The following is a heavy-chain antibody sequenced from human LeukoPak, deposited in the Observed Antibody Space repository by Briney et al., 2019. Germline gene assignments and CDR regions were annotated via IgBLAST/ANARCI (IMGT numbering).Heavy chain of an antibody. CDR2: INPNSGGT. CDR1: GYTFTGYY. CDR3: ARTPYYYDSSGYYDY. J-gene: IGHJ4*02. V-gene: IGHV1-2*02. Sequence: VASVKVSCKASGYTFTGYYMHWVRQAPGQGLEWMGWINPNSGGTNYAQKFQGRVTMTRDTSISTTYMELGRLRSDDTAVYYCARTPYYYDSSGYYDYWGQGTLVTVSS. D-gene: IGHD3-22*01.